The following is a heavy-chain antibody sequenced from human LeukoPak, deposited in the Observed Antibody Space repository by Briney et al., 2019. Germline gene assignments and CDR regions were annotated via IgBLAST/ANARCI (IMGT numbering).Heavy chain of an antibody. V-gene: IGHV3-23*01. J-gene: IGHJ4*02. CDR3: AKDLYHSGYDPPFDY. D-gene: IGHD5-12*01. CDR1: GFTFSSYA. CDR2: ISGSGGST. Sequence: GGSLRLSCAASGFTFSSYAMSWVRQPPGKGLEWVSAISGSGGSTYYADTVKGRFTISRDNSKNTLYLQMNSLRAEDTAVYYCAKDLYHSGYDPPFDYWGQGTLVTVSS.